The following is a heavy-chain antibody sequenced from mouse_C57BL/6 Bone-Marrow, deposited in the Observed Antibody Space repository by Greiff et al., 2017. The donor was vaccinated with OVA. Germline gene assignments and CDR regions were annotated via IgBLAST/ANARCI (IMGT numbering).Heavy chain of an antibody. J-gene: IGHJ3*01. Sequence: EVQLVESGGGLVTPGGSLKLSCAASGFTFSDYGMHWVRQAPEKGLEWVAYISSGSSTIYYSDTVKGRFTISRDNAKNTLFLQMTSLRSEDTAMYYCAKIRSQLAYWGQGTLVTVSA. V-gene: IGHV5-17*01. CDR1: GFTFSDYG. D-gene: IGHD1-1*01. CDR2: ISSGSSTI. CDR3: AKIRSQLAY.